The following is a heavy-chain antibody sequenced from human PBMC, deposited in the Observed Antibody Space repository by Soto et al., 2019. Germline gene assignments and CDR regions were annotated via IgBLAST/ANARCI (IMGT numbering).Heavy chain of an antibody. D-gene: IGHD2-15*01. CDR3: ARGYCSGGSCYSRFFDY. CDR1: GGSISSYY. J-gene: IGHJ4*02. CDR2: IYYSGST. V-gene: IGHV4-59*08. Sequence: QVQLQESGPGLVKPSETRSVTCTVSGGSISSYYWSWIRQPPGKGLEWIGYIYYSGSTNYNPSLKSRVTISVDTSKNQFSLKLSSVTAADTAVYYCARGYCSGGSCYSRFFDYWGQGTLVTVSS.